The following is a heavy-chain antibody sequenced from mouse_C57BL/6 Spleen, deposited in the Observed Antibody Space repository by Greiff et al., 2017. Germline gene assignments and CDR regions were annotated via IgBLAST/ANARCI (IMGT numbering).Heavy chain of an antibody. D-gene: IGHD1-1*01. CDR3: ARGFTKGVAGAMDY. Sequence: VQLQQPGADLVKPGASLTLSCKASGYTFTSYWMYWVQQRPGQGLEWIGMIHPNSGSTNYNAKFKSKATLTVDTSSSTAYMQLSSLTSEDSAVYYCARGFTKGVAGAMDYWGQGTSVTVSS. CDR1: GYTFTSYW. J-gene: IGHJ4*01. CDR2: IHPNSGST. V-gene: IGHV1-64*01.